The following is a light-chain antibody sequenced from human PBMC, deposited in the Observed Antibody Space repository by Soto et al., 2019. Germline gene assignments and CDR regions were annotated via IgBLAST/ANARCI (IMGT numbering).Light chain of an antibody. V-gene: IGLV2-14*01. CDR3: SSYTISTLVV. CDR1: SRDVGGYNY. J-gene: IGLJ2*01. CDR2: DVS. Sequence: QSALTQPASVSGSPGQSITISCTGTSRDVGGYNYVSWYQQHPGKAPKLMIYDVSNRPSGVSNRFSGSKSGNTASLTISGLQAEDEADYYCSSYTISTLVVFGGGTKLTVL.